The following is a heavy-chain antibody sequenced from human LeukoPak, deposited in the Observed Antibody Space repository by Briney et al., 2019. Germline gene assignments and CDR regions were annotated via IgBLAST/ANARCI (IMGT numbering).Heavy chain of an antibody. CDR3: AKAIWFGELLSTVNFDY. D-gene: IGHD3-10*01. CDR2: IYTSGST. CDR1: GGSISSYY. V-gene: IGHV4-4*07. J-gene: IGHJ4*02. Sequence: SETLSLTCTVSGGSISSYYWSWIRQPAGKGLEWIGRIYTSGSTNYNPSLKSRVTMSVDTSKNQFSLKLSSVTAADTAVYYCAKAIWFGELLSTVNFDYWGQGTLVTVSS.